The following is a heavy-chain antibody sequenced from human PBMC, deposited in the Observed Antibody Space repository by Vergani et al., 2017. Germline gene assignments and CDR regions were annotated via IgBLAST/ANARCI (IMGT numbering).Heavy chain of an antibody. D-gene: IGHD3-10*01. V-gene: IGHV4-39*07. CDR2: IYHSGTT. CDR3: ARDNWFSQYYGMDV. Sequence: QLQLQESGPGLVKPSETLSLTCTVSGGSISSSSYYWGWIRQPPGKGLEWIGSIYHSGTTYYSPSLKSRIIISLDTSKNQFSLKVNSVTAADTAKYYCARDNWFSQYYGMDVWGQGTTVTVSS. CDR1: GGSISSSSYY. J-gene: IGHJ6*02.